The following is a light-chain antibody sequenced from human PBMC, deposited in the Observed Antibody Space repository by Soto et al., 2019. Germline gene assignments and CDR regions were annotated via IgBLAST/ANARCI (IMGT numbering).Light chain of an antibody. J-gene: IGKJ1*01. Sequence: EIELTQSPGTLSLSPGERATLSCRASQSLSSSYLAWYQQKPGQAPGLLIYGASSRTTGIPESIRGSGSGTDFTLTTSRLEPEDFGVYSCQQYGSSPWRFGQGTKVDTK. CDR1: QSLSSSY. V-gene: IGKV3-20*01. CDR3: QQYGSSPWR. CDR2: GAS.